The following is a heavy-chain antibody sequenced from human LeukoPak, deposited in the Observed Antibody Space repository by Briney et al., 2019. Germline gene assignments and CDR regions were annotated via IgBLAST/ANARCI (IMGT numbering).Heavy chain of an antibody. J-gene: IGHJ5*02. Sequence: GASVKVSCKASGYTFISHWMHWVRQAPGQGLEWMGWISAYNGNTNYAQKLQGRVTMTTDTSTSTAYMELRSLRSDDTAVYYCARSRGSSWYLENVFDPWGQGTLVTVSS. D-gene: IGHD6-13*01. CDR3: ARSRGSSWYLENVFDP. CDR2: ISAYNGNT. CDR1: GYTFISHW. V-gene: IGHV1-18*04.